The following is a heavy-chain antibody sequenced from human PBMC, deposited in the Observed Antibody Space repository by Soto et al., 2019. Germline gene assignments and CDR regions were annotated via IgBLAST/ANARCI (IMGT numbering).Heavy chain of an antibody. CDR3: AKIYDSSGYFDY. Sequence: GGSLRLSCAASGFTISSYGMHWVRPAPGKGLEWVAVISYDGSNKYYADSVKGRFTISRDNSKNTLYLQMNSLRAEDTAVYYCAKIYDSSGYFDYWGQGTLVTVSS. J-gene: IGHJ4*02. D-gene: IGHD3-22*01. V-gene: IGHV3-30*18. CDR1: GFTISSYG. CDR2: ISYDGSNK.